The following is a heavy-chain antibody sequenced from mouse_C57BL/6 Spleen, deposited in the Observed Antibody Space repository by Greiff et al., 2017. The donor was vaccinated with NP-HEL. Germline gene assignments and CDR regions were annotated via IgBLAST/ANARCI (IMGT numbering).Heavy chain of an antibody. CDR2: IDPSDSDT. CDR3: ARVVRGAMDY. CDR1: GYTFTSYW. J-gene: IGHJ4*01. Sequence: QVQLQQSGAELVRPGSSVKLSCKASGYTFTSYWMHWVKQMPIHGLEWIGNIDPSDSDTHYNHNFKDKATLTVDQSTSTAYMQLSSLTSEDSAGSYCARVVRGAMDYWGQGTSVTVSS. V-gene: IGHV1-52*01. D-gene: IGHD1-1*02.